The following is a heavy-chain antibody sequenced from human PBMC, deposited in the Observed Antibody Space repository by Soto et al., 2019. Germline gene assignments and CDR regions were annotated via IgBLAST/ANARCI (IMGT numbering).Heavy chain of an antibody. CDR1: GFTFSSYA. J-gene: IGHJ4*02. Sequence: PGGSLRLSCAASGFTFSSYAMSWVRQAPGKGLEWVSAISGSGGSTYYADSVKGRFTISRDNSKNTLYLQMNSLRAEDTAVYYCAKVAMQEFTMIVVVPLFGLLFDYWGQGTLVTVSS. D-gene: IGHD3-22*01. CDR3: AKVAMQEFTMIVVVPLFGLLFDY. CDR2: ISGSGGST. V-gene: IGHV3-23*01.